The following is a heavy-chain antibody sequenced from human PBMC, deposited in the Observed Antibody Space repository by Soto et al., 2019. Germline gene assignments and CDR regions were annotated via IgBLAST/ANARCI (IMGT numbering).Heavy chain of an antibody. CDR2: IIPMYDSA. Sequence: QVQLVQSGAELKKPGSSVNVSCAASGGTFKTYTINWVRQAPGQGLEWIGQIIPMYDSANYAQRFQGRVTISADKSTKIAYMELSGLRSEDTALYYCATLRTYSGSYCFDYWGQGTLVSVSS. CDR1: GGTFKTYT. D-gene: IGHD1-26*01. V-gene: IGHV1-69*06. CDR3: ATLRTYSGSYCFDY. J-gene: IGHJ4*02.